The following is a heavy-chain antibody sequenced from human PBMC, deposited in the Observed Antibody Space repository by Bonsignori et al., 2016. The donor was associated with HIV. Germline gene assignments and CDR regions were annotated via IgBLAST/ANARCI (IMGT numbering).Heavy chain of an antibody. Sequence: WVRQAPGQGLEWIGSVDPADNEVVYAERFQGRVTMTADTSTDTAYMELSSLRSEDTALYYCATAFITMIGGSDLRDYWGQGTLVTVSS. D-gene: IGHD3-10*01. V-gene: IGHV1-69-2*01. CDR3: ATAFITMIGGSDLRDY. CDR2: VDPADNEV. J-gene: IGHJ4*02.